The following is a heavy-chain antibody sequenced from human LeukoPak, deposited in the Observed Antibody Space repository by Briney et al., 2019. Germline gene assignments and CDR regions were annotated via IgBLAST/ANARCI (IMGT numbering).Heavy chain of an antibody. J-gene: IGHJ4*02. CDR3: VRELSGSFDY. Sequence: GGSLRLSCAVSGFPSSDAWMNWVRQVPGRGLEWVGLIKSKTNGGTTDYTTPVKGRFTISRDDSKNTLYLQMNSLKIEDTAVYYCVRELSGSFDYWGQGTLVTVSS. D-gene: IGHD3-10*01. CDR1: GFPSSDAW. CDR2: IKSKTNGGTT. V-gene: IGHV3-15*07.